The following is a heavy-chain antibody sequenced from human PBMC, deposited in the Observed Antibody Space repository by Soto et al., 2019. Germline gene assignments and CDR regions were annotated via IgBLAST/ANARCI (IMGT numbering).Heavy chain of an antibody. V-gene: IGHV1-69*12. D-gene: IGHD2-2*01. CDR2: IIPRSATS. CDR3: AREGLVLVPTTVNSDYYYSAMDV. Sequence: QVQLVQSGAEVKKPGSSVKVSCKASGDTFSTYTITWMRQAPGQGLEWMGGIIPRSATSNYAQKFQGRVTSTADDSTTTAYIELRSLRSEDTAVYYCAREGLVLVPTTVNSDYYYSAMDVWGQGTTVTVSS. J-gene: IGHJ6*02. CDR1: GDTFSTYT.